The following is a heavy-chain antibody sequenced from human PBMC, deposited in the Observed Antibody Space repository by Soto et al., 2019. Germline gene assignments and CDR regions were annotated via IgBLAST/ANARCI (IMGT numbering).Heavy chain of an antibody. Sequence: QVQLVQSGAEVKKPGSSVKVSCKASGGTFSSYTISWVRQAPGQGLEWMGRIIPILGIANYAQKFQGRVTITADKSTSTAYMGLSSLRSEDTAVYYCRGVGGWTDLFAYWGQGTLVTVSS. V-gene: IGHV1-69*02. CDR3: RGVGGWTDLFAY. CDR2: IIPILGIA. J-gene: IGHJ4*02. D-gene: IGHD3-10*01. CDR1: GGTFSSYT.